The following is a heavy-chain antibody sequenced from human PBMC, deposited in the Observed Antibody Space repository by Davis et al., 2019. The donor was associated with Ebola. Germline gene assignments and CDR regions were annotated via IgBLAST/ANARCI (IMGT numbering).Heavy chain of an antibody. V-gene: IGHV1-18*04. D-gene: IGHD5-12*01. J-gene: IGHJ5*02. CDR3: ARGVEYSGYGGFRFDP. Sequence: ASVKVSCKASGYTFTSYYMHWVRQAPGQGLEWMGWISTYNGNTNYAQKFQGRVTMTTDTSTSTAYMELRSLRSDDTAVYYCARGVEYSGYGGFRFDPWGQGTLVTVSS. CDR2: ISTYNGNT. CDR1: GYTFTSYY.